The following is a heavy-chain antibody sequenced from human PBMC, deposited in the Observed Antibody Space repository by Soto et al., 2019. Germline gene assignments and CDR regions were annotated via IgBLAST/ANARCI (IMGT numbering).Heavy chain of an antibody. Sequence: LRLSCAASGFTFDRYGMHWVRQAPGKGLEWVAVIWSDGSTEYYADSVKGRFTISRDNSKNTMYLQMNSLRGEDTGVYYCAGSPRFFGVVIMMFDYWGQGTLVTVSS. CDR2: IWSDGSTE. CDR3: AGSPRFFGVVIMMFDY. D-gene: IGHD3-3*01. J-gene: IGHJ4*02. V-gene: IGHV3-33*01. CDR1: GFTFDRYG.